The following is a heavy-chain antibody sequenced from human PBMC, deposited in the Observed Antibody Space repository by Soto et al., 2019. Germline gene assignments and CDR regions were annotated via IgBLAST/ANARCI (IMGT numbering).Heavy chain of an antibody. CDR1: GFTFSSYA. D-gene: IGHD2-21*02. CDR2: ISGTGDST. V-gene: IGHV3-23*01. CDR3: AKVGTPTSVVVTARLDT. J-gene: IGHJ5*02. Sequence: SGGSLRLSCAASGFTFSSYAMSWVRQAPGKGLECVSGISGTGDSTYYADSVKGRFTISRDNSNNTLYLHMNSLRGEDTALYLCAKVGTPTSVVVTARLDTWGQGTLVTVSS.